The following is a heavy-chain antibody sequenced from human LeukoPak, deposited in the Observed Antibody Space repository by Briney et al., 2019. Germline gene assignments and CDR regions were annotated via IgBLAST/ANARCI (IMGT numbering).Heavy chain of an antibody. CDR2: ISSTSAYI. CDR1: GFTFSSYS. D-gene: IGHD6-19*01. V-gene: IGHV3-21*01. Sequence: GGSLRLSCAASGFTFSSYSMNWVRQAPGKGLEWVSSISSTSAYIYYADSVKGRFAISRDNAKNSLYLQMNSPRAEDTAVYYRARGGGWDAYYYYGMDVWGRGTTVTVSS. J-gene: IGHJ6*02. CDR3: ARGGGWDAYYYYGMDV.